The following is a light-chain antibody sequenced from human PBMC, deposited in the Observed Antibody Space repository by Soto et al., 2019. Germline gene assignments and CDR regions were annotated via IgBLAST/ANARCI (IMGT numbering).Light chain of an antibody. V-gene: IGKV3-11*01. J-gene: IGKJ4*01. CDR2: DVS. CDR1: QSVSND. Sequence: EIVLTQSPATLSLSPGDGATLSCRASQSVSNDLAWYQQKPGQAPRLLIYDVSNRATGIPARFSGSGSGTDFTLTISSREPEEFAVYFCHQRYSWPPLTFGGGTKVEIK. CDR3: HQRYSWPPLT.